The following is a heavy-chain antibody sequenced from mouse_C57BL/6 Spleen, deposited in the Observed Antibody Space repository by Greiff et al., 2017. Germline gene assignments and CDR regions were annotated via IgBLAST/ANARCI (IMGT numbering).Heavy chain of an antibody. D-gene: IGHD1-1*01. Sequence: QVQLQQPGAELVKPGASVKLSCKASGYTFTSYWMHWVKQRPGQGLEWIGMIHPNSGSTNYNEKFKSKATLTVDKSSSTAYMQLSSLTSEDSAVYYCARTTVWPSAYYYAMDYWGQGTSVTVSS. CDR3: ARTTVWPSAYYYAMDY. J-gene: IGHJ4*01. V-gene: IGHV1-64*01. CDR2: IHPNSGST. CDR1: GYTFTSYW.